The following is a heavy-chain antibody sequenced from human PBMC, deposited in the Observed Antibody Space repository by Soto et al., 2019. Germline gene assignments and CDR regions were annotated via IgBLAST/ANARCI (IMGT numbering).Heavy chain of an antibody. D-gene: IGHD2-21*01. CDR2: IYYIGST. V-gene: IGHV4-59*01. Sequence: SXTLSLTCCVSGGSMSSYYWSWIRQPPGKGLEWIGYIYYIGSTNYNPSLKSRVTISVDTSKNQFSLKLSSVTAADTAVYYCARDHISPGWFDPWGQGTLVTVSS. CDR3: ARDHISPGWFDP. J-gene: IGHJ5*02. CDR1: GGSMSSYY.